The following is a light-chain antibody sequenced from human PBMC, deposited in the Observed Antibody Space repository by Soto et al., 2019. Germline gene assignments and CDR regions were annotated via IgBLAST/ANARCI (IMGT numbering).Light chain of an antibody. V-gene: IGLV2-23*02. J-gene: IGLJ2*01. CDR2: EVI. Sequence: QSALTQPASVSGSPGQSITISCTGTSSDVGSYNLVSWYQQHPGKAPKLMIFEVIKRPSGISNRFSGSKSGNTASLTISGLQADDEADYYCCSYTRSTTVIFGGGTKLTVL. CDR1: SSDVGSYNL. CDR3: CSYTRSTTVI.